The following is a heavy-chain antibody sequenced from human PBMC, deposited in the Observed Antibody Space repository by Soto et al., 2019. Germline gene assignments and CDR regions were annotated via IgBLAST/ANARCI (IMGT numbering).Heavy chain of an antibody. D-gene: IGHD3-3*01. CDR3: ASNDFWSGPDRLYYYGMDV. Sequence: GGSLRLSCAAPGFTFSDYYMSWIRQAPGKGLEWVSYISSSGSTIYYADSVKGRFTISRDNAKNSLYLQMNSLRAEDTAVYYCASNDFWSGPDRLYYYGMDVWGQGTTVTVSS. CDR1: GFTFSDYY. J-gene: IGHJ6*02. CDR2: ISSSGSTI. V-gene: IGHV3-11*01.